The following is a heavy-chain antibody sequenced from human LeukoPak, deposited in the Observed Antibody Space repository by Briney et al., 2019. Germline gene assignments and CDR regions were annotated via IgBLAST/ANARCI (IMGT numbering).Heavy chain of an antibody. CDR1: GGSMNNYY. V-gene: IGHV4-59*01. J-gene: IGHJ5*02. CDR2: ISYSGST. CDR3: AREPGFNSSGYLNWFDP. D-gene: IGHD3-22*01. Sequence: PSETLSLTCTVSGGSMNNYYWSWIRQPPGKGLEWIACISYSGSTKYNPSLKSRVTISVDTSKNQLSLKLSSVTAADTAVYYCAREPGFNSSGYLNWFDPWGQGTLVTVSS.